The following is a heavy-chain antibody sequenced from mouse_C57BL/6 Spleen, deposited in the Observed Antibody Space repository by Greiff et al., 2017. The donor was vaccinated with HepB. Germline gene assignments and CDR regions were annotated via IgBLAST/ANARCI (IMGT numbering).Heavy chain of an antibody. CDR3: ANRNYYAMDY. Sequence: EVQLQQSGAELVKPGASVKLSCTASGFNFKDYYMHWVKQRPEQGLEWIGRIDPEDGETKYATKFQGKATITADTSSNTAYLQLSSLTSEDTAVYYCANRNYYAMDYWGQGTSVTVSS. CDR2: IDPEDGET. V-gene: IGHV14-2*01. CDR1: GFNFKDYY. J-gene: IGHJ4*01.